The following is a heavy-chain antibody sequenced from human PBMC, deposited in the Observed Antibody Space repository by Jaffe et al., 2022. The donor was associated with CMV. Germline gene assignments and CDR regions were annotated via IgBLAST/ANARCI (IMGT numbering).Heavy chain of an antibody. J-gene: IGHJ1*01. CDR3: AKDPEYCGGDCYSAEYFQH. D-gene: IGHD2-21*02. CDR1: GFTFSSYA. Sequence: EVQLLESGGGLVQPGGSLRLSCAASGFTFSSYAMSWVRQAPGKGLEWVSAISGSGGSTYYADSVKGRFTISRDNSKNTLYLQMNSLRAEDTAVYYCAKDPEYCGGDCYSAEYFQHWGQGTLVTVSS. CDR2: ISGSGGST. V-gene: IGHV3-23*01.